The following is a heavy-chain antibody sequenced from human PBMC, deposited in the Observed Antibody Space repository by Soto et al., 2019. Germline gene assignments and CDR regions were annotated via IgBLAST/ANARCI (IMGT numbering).Heavy chain of an antibody. D-gene: IGHD6-19*01. Sequence: PGGSLRLSCAASGFTFSIYWMSWVRQAPGKGLEWLANIKQDGSEKYYVDSVKGRFTISRDNANNSLYLQMNSLRAEDTAVYYCARVKSSGSFDYWGQGTLVTVSS. V-gene: IGHV3-7*03. CDR2: IKQDGSEK. CDR3: ARVKSSGSFDY. CDR1: GFTFSIYW. J-gene: IGHJ4*02.